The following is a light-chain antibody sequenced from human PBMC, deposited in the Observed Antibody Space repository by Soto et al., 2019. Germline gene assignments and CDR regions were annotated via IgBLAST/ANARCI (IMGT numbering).Light chain of an antibody. Sequence: QSVLTQPPSASGSPGQSVTISCTGTRSDVGAYNYVSWYQQHPGKAPRLMIYQVTKRPPGAPDRFSASKSGNTASLTVSGLQAEDEADYYCSSYAGRSFYVFGSGTKVTVL. CDR2: QVT. CDR1: RSDVGAYNY. CDR3: SSYAGRSFYV. V-gene: IGLV2-8*01. J-gene: IGLJ1*01.